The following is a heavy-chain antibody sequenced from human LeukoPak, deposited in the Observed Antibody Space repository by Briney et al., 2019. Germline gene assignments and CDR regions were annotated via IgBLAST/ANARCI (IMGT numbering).Heavy chain of an antibody. V-gene: IGHV3-21*06. Sequence: GGSLRLSCEASGFTFNTYSMNWARQAPGKGLEWVSSIDSSGGYMFYADSVKGRFIISRDNAKDSLYLQMNSLRAEDTAVYYCARTGQGITMVRGDFDYWGQGTLVTVSS. CDR1: GFTFNTYS. D-gene: IGHD3-10*01. CDR3: ARTGQGITMVRGDFDY. J-gene: IGHJ4*02. CDR2: IDSSGGYM.